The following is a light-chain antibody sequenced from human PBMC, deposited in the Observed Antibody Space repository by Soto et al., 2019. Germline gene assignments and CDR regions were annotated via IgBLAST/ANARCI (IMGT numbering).Light chain of an antibody. Sequence: DIQMTRSPSSLSASVGDRVTITCRASQSISRYLNWYQQKPGKAPKLLIYAASSLQSGVPSRFSGSGSGTDFTLTISSLQPEDSATYYCQQSYSTPRLFTFGQGTNLEI. J-gene: IGKJ2*01. CDR3: QQSYSTPRLFT. V-gene: IGKV1-39*01. CDR2: AAS. CDR1: QSISRY.